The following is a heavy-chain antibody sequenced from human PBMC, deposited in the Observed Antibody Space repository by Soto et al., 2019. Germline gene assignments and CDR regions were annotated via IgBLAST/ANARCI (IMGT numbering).Heavy chain of an antibody. CDR3: ARVPPAVAGTSGAFDI. V-gene: IGHV1-46*01. D-gene: IGHD6-19*01. Sequence: ASVKVPCKASGYTFTSYYMHWVRQAPGQGLEWMGIIIPSGVSISYAQKFQGRVTMTRYTSTSTVYMELSSLRSEDTAVYYCARVPPAVAGTSGAFDIWGQGTMVTVSS. CDR1: GYTFTSYY. CDR2: IIPSGVSI. J-gene: IGHJ3*02.